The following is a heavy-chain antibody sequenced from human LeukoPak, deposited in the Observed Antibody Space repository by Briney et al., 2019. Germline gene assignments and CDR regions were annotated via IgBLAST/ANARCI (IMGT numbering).Heavy chain of an antibody. CDR2: ISWNSGSI. Sequence: PGGSLRLSCAASGFTFDDYAMHWVRQAPGKGLEWVSGISWNSGSIGYADSVKGRFTISRDNAKNSLYLQMNSLRAEDTAVYYCAKDPHIVVVTAWYYMDVWGKGTTVTVSS. J-gene: IGHJ6*03. CDR1: GFTFDDYA. V-gene: IGHV3-9*01. CDR3: AKDPHIVVVTAWYYMDV. D-gene: IGHD2-21*02.